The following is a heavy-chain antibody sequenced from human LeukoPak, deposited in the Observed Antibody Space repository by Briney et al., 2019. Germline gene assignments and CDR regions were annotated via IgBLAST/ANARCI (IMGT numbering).Heavy chain of an antibody. V-gene: IGHV1-8*01. CDR2: MNPNSGNT. J-gene: IGHJ5*02. D-gene: IGHD6-13*01. CDR3: ARETGIAAAGRWFDP. Sequence: ASVKVSCKASGYTFTSYDINWVRQATGQGLEWMGWMNPNSGNTGYAQKFQGRVTMTRNTSISTAYMELSSLRAEDTAVYYCARETGIAAAGRWFDPWGQGTLVTVSS. CDR1: GYTFTSYD.